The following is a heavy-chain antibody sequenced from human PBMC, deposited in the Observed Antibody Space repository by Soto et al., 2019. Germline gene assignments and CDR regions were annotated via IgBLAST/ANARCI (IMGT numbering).Heavy chain of an antibody. Sequence: PGGSLRLSCAASGFTFDDYAMHWVRQAPGKGLEWVSGISWNSGSIGYADSVKGRFTISRDNAKNSLYLQMNSLRAEDTALYYCAKGGPAAIRCYYYGMDVWGQGTTVTVSS. CDR3: AKGGPAAIRCYYYGMDV. V-gene: IGHV3-9*01. CDR1: GFTFDDYA. D-gene: IGHD2-2*02. J-gene: IGHJ6*02. CDR2: ISWNSGSI.